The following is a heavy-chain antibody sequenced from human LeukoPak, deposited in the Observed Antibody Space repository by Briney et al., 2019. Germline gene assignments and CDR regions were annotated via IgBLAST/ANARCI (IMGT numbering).Heavy chain of an antibody. CDR2: ISAYNGNT. D-gene: IGHD2-2*01. CDR1: GGTFSSYA. V-gene: IGHV1-18*01. J-gene: IGHJ4*02. Sequence: ASVKVSCKASGGTFSSYAISWVRQAPGQGLEWMGWISAYNGNTNYAQKLQGRVTMTTDTSTSTAYMELRSLRSDDTAVYYCARAGPIVVVPAALTYDYWGQGTLVTVSS. CDR3: ARAGPIVVVPAALTYDY.